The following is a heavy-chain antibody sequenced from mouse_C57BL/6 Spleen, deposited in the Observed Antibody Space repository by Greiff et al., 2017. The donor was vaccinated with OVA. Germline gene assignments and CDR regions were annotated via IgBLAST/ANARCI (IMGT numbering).Heavy chain of an antibody. CDR1: GFTFSSYG. D-gene: IGHD2-12*01. CDR3: ARHLLRDYFDY. V-gene: IGHV5-6*02. CDR2: ISSGGSYT. Sequence: DVKLVESGGDLVKPGGSLKLSCAASGFTFSSYGMSWVRQTPDKRLEWVATISSGGSYTYYPDSVKGRFTISRDNAKNTLYLQMSSLKSEDTAMYYCARHLLRDYFDYWGQGTTLTVSS. J-gene: IGHJ2*01.